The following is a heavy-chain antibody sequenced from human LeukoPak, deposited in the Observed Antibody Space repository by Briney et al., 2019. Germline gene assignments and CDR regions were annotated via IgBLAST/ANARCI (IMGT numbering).Heavy chain of an antibody. J-gene: IGHJ4*02. CDR3: ARDLSYSGIDY. CDR2: IKSDGSIT. Sequence: PGGSLRLSCAASGFTFSYYWMHWVRQAPGKGLVCVSRIKSDGSITEYADSVKGRFTISRDNAKNTLYLQMNSLRAEDTAVYYCARDLSYSGIDYWGQGTLVTVSS. CDR1: GFTFSYYW. V-gene: IGHV3-74*01. D-gene: IGHD1-26*01.